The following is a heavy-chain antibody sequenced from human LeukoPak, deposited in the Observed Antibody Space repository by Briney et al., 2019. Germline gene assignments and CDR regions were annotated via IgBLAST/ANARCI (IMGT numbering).Heavy chain of an antibody. Sequence: GGSLRLSCAASEFTFNNYWMSWVRQAPGKGLEWVANINQDGSEKYYVDSVKGRFTISRDNAENSLYLQVNSLRAEDTAVFSCVRDGRKSRVVDIVRKKETGYYYYMDVWGKGTTVTVSS. V-gene: IGHV3-7*01. CDR2: INQDGSEK. J-gene: IGHJ6*03. CDR1: EFTFNNYW. CDR3: VRDGRKSRVVDIVRKKETGYYYYMDV. D-gene: IGHD2-2*03.